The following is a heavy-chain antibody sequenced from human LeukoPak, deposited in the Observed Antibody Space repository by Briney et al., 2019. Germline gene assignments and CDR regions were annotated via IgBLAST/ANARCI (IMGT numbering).Heavy chain of an antibody. D-gene: IGHD3-22*01. J-gene: IGHJ4*02. CDR3: ARNYYDSSGYYLYYFDY. Sequence: SVKVSCKTSGGTFSSYAISWVRQAPGQGLEWMGGIIPIFGTANYAQKFQGRVTITTDESTSTAYMELSSLRSEDTAVYYCARNYYDSSGYYLYYFDYWGQGTLVTVSS. CDR2: IIPIFGTA. CDR1: GGTFSSYA. V-gene: IGHV1-69*05.